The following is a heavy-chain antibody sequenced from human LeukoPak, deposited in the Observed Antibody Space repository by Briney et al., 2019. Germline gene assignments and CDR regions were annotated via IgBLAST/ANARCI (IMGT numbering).Heavy chain of an antibody. CDR2: IKSKTDGGTT. Sequence: GGSLRLSCAASGFTFSNAWMSWVRQAPGKGLEWVGRIKSKTDGGTTDYAAPVKGRFTISRDDSKNTLYLQMNSLKTEDTAVYYCTTDPLPFTMVRGAPPPYWGQGTLVTVSS. CDR3: TTDPLPFTMVRGAPPPY. CDR1: GFTFSNAW. V-gene: IGHV3-15*01. D-gene: IGHD3-10*01. J-gene: IGHJ4*02.